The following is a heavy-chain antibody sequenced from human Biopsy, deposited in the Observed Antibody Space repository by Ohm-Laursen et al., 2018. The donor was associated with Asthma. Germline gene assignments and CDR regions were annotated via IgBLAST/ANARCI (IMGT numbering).Heavy chain of an antibody. J-gene: IGHJ4*02. CDR3: ARAGALIVGATMGY. CDR2: INPSGGST. D-gene: IGHD1-26*01. CDR1: GSTFTSYC. Sequence: AASVKASCKASGSTFTSYCMHWVRQPPGQGLEWQGIINPSGGSTSYAQKFQGRVTMTRDTSTSTVYMELSSLRSEDTAVYYCARAGALIVGATMGYWGQGTLVSVSS. V-gene: IGHV1-46*01.